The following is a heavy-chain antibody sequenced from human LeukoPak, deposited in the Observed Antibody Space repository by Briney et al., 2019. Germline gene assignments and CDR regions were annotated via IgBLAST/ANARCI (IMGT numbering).Heavy chain of an antibody. CDR3: ARGRYCSADICSGGDAFDI. J-gene: IGHJ3*02. D-gene: IGHD2-15*01. Sequence: SETLSLTCTVSGGSINNYYWSWIRQPAGKGLEWIGRIYTRGSTNYNPSLKSRVTMSVDTSKNQFSLKLSSVTAADTAVYYCARGRYCSADICSGGDAFDIWAKGQWSPSLQ. CDR2: IYTRGST. V-gene: IGHV4-4*07. CDR1: GGSINNYY.